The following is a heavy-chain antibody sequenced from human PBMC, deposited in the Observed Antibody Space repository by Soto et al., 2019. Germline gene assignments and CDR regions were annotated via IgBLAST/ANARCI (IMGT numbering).Heavy chain of an antibody. CDR3: ASQYSSSRPIDY. V-gene: IGHV3-74*01. D-gene: IGHD6-13*01. CDR1: GFTFSSYW. J-gene: IGHJ4*02. Sequence: GGSLRLSCASSGFTFSSYWMHWVRQAPGKGLVWVSRINSDGSSTSYADSVKGRFTISRDNAKNTLYLQMNSLRAEDTAVYYCASQYSSSRPIDYWGQGTLVTVSS. CDR2: INSDGSST.